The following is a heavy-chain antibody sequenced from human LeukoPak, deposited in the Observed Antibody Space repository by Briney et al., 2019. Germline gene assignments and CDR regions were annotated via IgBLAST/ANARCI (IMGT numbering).Heavy chain of an antibody. V-gene: IGHV5-51*01. Sequence: PGESLKISCKASGYRFINYWIGWVRQMPGKGLEWMTIIYPGDSETRYSPSFQGQVTISADKSIGTMYLQWSSLKASDTAMYYCARALRTGQGDYVPVLWGQGTLVIVSS. CDR2: IYPGDSET. CDR3: ARALRTGQGDYVPVL. D-gene: IGHD4-17*01. CDR1: GYRFINYW. J-gene: IGHJ4*02.